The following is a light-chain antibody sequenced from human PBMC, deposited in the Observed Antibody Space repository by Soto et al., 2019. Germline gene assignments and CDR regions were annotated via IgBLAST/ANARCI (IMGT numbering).Light chain of an antibody. J-gene: IGKJ3*01. CDR3: QQYNSYSPI. Sequence: DIQMTQSPSTLSASVVGGGTITCLASQSISSWLAWYQQKPGKAPKLLIYDASSLESGVPSRFSGSGSGTEFTLTISSLQPDDFATYYCQQYNSYSPIFGPGTKVDIK. V-gene: IGKV1-5*01. CDR1: QSISSW. CDR2: DAS.